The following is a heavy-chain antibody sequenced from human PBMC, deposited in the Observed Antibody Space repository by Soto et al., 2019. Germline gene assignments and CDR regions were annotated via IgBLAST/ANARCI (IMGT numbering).Heavy chain of an antibody. J-gene: IGHJ4*02. D-gene: IGHD4-17*01. CDR1: GGSFSGYY. CDR3: ARGTTTVIPFDY. V-gene: IGHV4-34*01. Sequence: SEILSLTCAVYGGSFSGYYWSWIRQPPGKGLEWIGEINHSGSTNYNPSLKSRVTISVDTSKNQFSLKLSSVTAADTAVYYCARGTTTVIPFDYWGQGTLVTVSS. CDR2: INHSGST.